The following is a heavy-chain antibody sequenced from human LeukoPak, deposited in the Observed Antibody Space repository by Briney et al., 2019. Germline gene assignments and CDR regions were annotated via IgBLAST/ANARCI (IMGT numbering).Heavy chain of an antibody. CDR2: ITIGGNN. D-gene: IGHD2-15*01. Sequence: SETLSLTCTVSGVSISNYYWSWIRQPAGKGLEWIGRITIGGNNDYNPSLKSRVTMSADTSKNQFSLRLSSVTAADTAFYYCARGWYCSGGICQSSVDVWGKGTTVTVSS. V-gene: IGHV4-4*07. CDR1: GVSISNYY. CDR3: ARGWYCSGGICQSSVDV. J-gene: IGHJ6*04.